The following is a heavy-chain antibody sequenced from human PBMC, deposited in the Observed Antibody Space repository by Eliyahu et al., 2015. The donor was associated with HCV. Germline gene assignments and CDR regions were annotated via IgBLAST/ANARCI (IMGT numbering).Heavy chain of an antibody. CDR2: ISGSGGST. CDR3: AKEGSYGAQHYYGMDV. D-gene: IGHD3-16*01. CDR1: GFTFSSYA. J-gene: IGHJ6*02. Sequence: EVQLLESGGGLVQPGGSLRLSCAASGFTFSSYAMGWVRQAPGKGLEWVSAISGSGGSTYYADSVKGRFTISRDNSKNTLYLQMNSLRAEDTAVYYCAKEGSYGAQHYYGMDVWGQGTTVTVSS. V-gene: IGHV3-23*01.